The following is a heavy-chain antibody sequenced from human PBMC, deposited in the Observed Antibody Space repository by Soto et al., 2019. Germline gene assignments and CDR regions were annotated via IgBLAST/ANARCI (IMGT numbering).Heavy chain of an antibody. V-gene: IGHV3-21*01. J-gene: IGHJ4*02. CDR2: ISSSSSYI. D-gene: IGHD3-16*01. CDR3: AKAYFVWSSDQPYYFDY. CDR1: GFTFSSYS. Sequence: GGSLRLSCAASGFTFSSYSMNWVRQAPGKGLEWVSSISSSSSYIYYADSVKGRFTISRDNAKNSLYLQMNSLRAEDTAVYYCAKAYFVWSSDQPYYFDYWGQGTLVTSPQ.